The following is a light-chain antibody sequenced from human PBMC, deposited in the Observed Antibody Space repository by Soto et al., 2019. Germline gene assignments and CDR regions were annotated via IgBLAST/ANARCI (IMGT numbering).Light chain of an antibody. CDR3: MQALQTPLT. J-gene: IGKJ1*01. CDR1: QSLLHSNGYNY. V-gene: IGKV2-28*01. Sequence: DIVMTQSPLALPVSPGEPASISCRSSQSLLHSNGYNYLDWYLQKPGHSPQLLIYLGSNRASGVPDRFSGSGSGTDFTLKISRVEAEDVGVYYCMQALQTPLTFGQGTKVKSN. CDR2: LGS.